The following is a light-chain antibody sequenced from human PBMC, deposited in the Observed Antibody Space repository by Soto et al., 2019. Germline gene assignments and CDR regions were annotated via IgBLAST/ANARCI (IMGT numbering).Light chain of an antibody. V-gene: IGKV1-5*03. J-gene: IGKJ1*01. CDR3: QHYNSYSEA. Sequence: EIQMTQSPSSLSASVGDRVTITCRASQTISIFLNWYQQKPGKAPKLLIYKASTLKSGVPSRFSGSGSGTEFTLTISSLQPDDFATYYCQHYNSYSEAFGQGTKVDNK. CDR1: QTISIF. CDR2: KAS.